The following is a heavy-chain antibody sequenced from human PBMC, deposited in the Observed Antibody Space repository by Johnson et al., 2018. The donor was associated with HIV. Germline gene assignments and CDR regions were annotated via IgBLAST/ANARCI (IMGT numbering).Heavy chain of an antibody. CDR2: ISWNSGSI. Sequence: EVQLVESGGGLVQPGRSLRLSCAASGFTFDDYAMHWVRQAPGKGLEWVSGISWNSGSIGYAESVKGRFTISRDNSKNSLFLQMNSLRTEDTALYYCAKLSMGDSFDIWVQGTMVTVSS. CDR1: GFTFDDYA. J-gene: IGHJ3*02. CDR3: AKLSMGDSFDI. D-gene: IGHD2-8*01. V-gene: IGHV3-9*01.